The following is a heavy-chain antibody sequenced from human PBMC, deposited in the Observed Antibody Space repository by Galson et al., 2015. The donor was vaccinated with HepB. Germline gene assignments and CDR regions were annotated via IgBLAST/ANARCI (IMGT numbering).Heavy chain of an antibody. J-gene: IGHJ1*01. CDR1: GYTFTTYA. Sequence: SVKVSCKASGYTFTTYAMHWVRQAPGQRLEWMGWINAGNGNTKYSQKFQGRVTITRDTSASTAYMELSSLRSEDTAVYYCARAVGLRVAEYFQHWGQGTLVTVSS. D-gene: IGHD4-17*01. CDR2: INAGNGNT. CDR3: ARAVGLRVAEYFQH. V-gene: IGHV1-3*01.